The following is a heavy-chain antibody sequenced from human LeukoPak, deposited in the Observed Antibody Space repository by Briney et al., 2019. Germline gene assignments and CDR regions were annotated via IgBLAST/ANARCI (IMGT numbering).Heavy chain of an antibody. Sequence: SETLSLTCGVSGTSFSSYYWSWIRQTPGKGLEWIGEVNHGGYTNMNPSLKSRVTISVDTSKNQFSLRMSTVTAADTAVYFCARMTTGHDYWGQGTLVTVSS. V-gene: IGHV4-34*01. CDR3: ARMTTGHDY. CDR1: GTSFSSYY. J-gene: IGHJ4*02. CDR2: VNHGGYT. D-gene: IGHD4-17*01.